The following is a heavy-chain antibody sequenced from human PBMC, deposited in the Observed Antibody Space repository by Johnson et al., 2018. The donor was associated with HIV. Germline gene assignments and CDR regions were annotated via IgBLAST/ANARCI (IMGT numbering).Heavy chain of an antibody. CDR1: GFTFSSYG. CDR2: IRYDGSNK. D-gene: IGHD6-13*01. V-gene: IGHV3-30*02. CDR3: AYPREGSSWSNDAFDI. Sequence: QEKLVESGGGVVQPGGSLRLSCAASGFTFSSYGMYWVRQAPGKGLEWVAFIRYDGSNKYYADSVKGRFPISRDNSKNTLYLQMNSLRAEDTAVYYCAYPREGSSWSNDAFDIWGQGTMVTVSS. J-gene: IGHJ3*02.